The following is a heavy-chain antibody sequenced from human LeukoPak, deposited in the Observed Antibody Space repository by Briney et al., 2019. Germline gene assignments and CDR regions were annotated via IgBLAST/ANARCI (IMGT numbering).Heavy chain of an antibody. CDR1: GFTFSSYG. CDR2: IRYDGSNK. V-gene: IGHV3-30*02. Sequence: GGSLRLSCAASGFTFSSYGMHWGLQAPGKGREWVAFIRYDGSNKYYADSMKGRFTISRDNSKNTLYLQMNSLRHEDTAVYYCAKEFDYVWGSYRYFDYWGQGTLVTVSS. D-gene: IGHD3-16*02. CDR3: AKEFDYVWGSYRYFDY. J-gene: IGHJ4*02.